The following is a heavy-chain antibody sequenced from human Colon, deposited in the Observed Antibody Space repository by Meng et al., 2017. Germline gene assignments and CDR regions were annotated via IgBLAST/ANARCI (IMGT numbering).Heavy chain of an antibody. CDR1: DYTFTSYS. J-gene: IGHJ4*02. V-gene: IGHV1-18*01. Sequence: ASVKVSCKASDYTFTSYSITWVRQTPGQGLEWMGWISPYTGETHYAQKFQGRVTMTTDTSTSTAYMELRSLRSDDTAVYFCARDRNRGRTSLDYWGQGTRVTVSS. CDR3: ARDRNRGRTSLDY. D-gene: IGHD1-26*01. CDR2: ISPYTGET.